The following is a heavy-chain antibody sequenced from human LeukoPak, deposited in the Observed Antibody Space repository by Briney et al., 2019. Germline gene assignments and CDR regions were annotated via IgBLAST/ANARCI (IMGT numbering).Heavy chain of an antibody. CDR1: GYTFTSYY. D-gene: IGHD3-22*01. CDR2: INPSGGST. J-gene: IGHJ1*01. CDR3: ARCRRYYNDSSQAGYFLL. Sequence: GASVKVPCKASGYTFTSYYMHWVRQAPGQGLEWMGIINPSGGSTSYEQKSQGRVTMTRDTSTSTDYMELSSLRSDHTTDDYCARCRRYYNDSSQAGYFLLWGQGTLVTVSS. V-gene: IGHV1-46*01.